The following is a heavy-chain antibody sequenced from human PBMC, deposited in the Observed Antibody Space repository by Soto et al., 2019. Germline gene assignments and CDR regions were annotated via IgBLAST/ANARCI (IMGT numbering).Heavy chain of an antibody. CDR3: TPLTTVTIFDD. J-gene: IGHJ4*02. D-gene: IGHD4-17*01. CDR2: IKSKTDGGTT. Sequence: GGSLRISCAASGFTFSNAWMSWVRQAPGKGLEGVGRIKSKTDGGTTDYAAPVKGRFTISRDDSRNTLYLQMNSLKTEDTAVYYCTPLTTVTIFDDWGQGTLVTVSS. V-gene: IGHV3-15*01. CDR1: GFTFSNAW.